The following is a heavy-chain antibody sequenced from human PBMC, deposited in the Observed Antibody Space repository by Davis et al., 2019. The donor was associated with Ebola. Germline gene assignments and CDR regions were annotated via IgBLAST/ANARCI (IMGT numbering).Heavy chain of an antibody. V-gene: IGHV4-4*02. D-gene: IGHD3/OR15-3a*01. J-gene: IGHJ6*02. Sequence: PSETLSLTCVVSSGSINSHHWWTWVRQPPGKGLEWIGEVNQSGGTNYNPSLRSRVTISVDKSRNQFPLRLASVTAEDTAVYFCARRPIWTGDSSFYYGVGVWGQGTTVTVSS. CDR3: ARRPIWTGDSSFYYGVGV. CDR2: VNQSGGT. CDR1: SGSINSHHW.